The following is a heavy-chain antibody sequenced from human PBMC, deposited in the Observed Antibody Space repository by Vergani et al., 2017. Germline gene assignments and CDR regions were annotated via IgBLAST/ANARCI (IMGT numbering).Heavy chain of an antibody. CDR2: IIPIFGTA. CDR1: GGTFSSYA. D-gene: IGHD2-15*01. J-gene: IGHJ4*02. Sequence: QVQLVQSGAEVKKPGSSVKVSCKASGGTFSSYAISWVRQAPGQGLEWMGGIIPIFGTANYAQKFQGRVTITADESTSTAYMELSSLRSEDTAVYYFARGAEDCSGGSCYYGGYWGQGTLVTGSS. CDR3: ARGAEDCSGGSCYYGGY. V-gene: IGHV1-69*01.